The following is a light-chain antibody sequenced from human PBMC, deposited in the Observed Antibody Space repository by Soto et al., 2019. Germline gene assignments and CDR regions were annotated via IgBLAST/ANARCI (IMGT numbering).Light chain of an antibody. CDR2: GAS. CDR1: QSVSSS. J-gene: IGKJ1*01. V-gene: IGKV3-15*01. Sequence: EIVLRHSPATLSVSPGERATLSCRTSQSVSSSLAWYQQKPGQAPRLLIYGASTRATGIPSRFSGSGSGTELTLTISGPQPDDFATYFCQQYKSYAPTFGQGTKVDI. CDR3: QQYKSYAPT.